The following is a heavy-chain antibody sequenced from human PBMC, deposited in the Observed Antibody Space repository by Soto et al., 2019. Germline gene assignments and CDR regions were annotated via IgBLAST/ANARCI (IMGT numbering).Heavy chain of an antibody. Sequence: LSVTWNVADGTRKTGDYYRNWNRQPPGKGLEWIGYVFYSGATNYSPSLKSRAAISMDTSKNQFSLSLTSVTAADTALYYSAGAELPFGPRLFWGKELRVTAS. CDR1: DGTRKTGDYY. J-gene: IGHJ4*02. CDR3: AGAELPFGPRLF. V-gene: IGHV4-30-4*01. CDR2: VFYSGAT. D-gene: IGHD3-16*02.